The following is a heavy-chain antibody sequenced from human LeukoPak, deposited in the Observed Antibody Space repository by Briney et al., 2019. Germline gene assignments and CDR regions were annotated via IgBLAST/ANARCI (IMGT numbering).Heavy chain of an antibody. Sequence: ASVKVSCEASGYTFTSYGISWVRQAPGQGLEWMGWISAYNGNTNYAQKLQGRVTMTTDTSTSTAYMELRSLRSDDTAVYYCAREGPGYDFWSGYFSRLNYFDYWGQGTLVTVSS. J-gene: IGHJ4*02. D-gene: IGHD3-3*01. CDR3: AREGPGYDFWSGYFSRLNYFDY. CDR2: ISAYNGNT. CDR1: GYTFTSYG. V-gene: IGHV1-18*01.